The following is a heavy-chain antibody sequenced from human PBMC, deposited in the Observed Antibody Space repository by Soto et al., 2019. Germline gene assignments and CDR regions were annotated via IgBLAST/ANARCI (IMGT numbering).Heavy chain of an antibody. CDR2: ISYDGSNK. CDR3: AKDLPTGARRGQCGDV. CDR1: GFTFSSYG. D-gene: IGHD4-17*01. Sequence: QVQLVESGGGVVQPGRSLRLSCEASGFTFSSYGMHWVRQAPGKGLEWVAFISYDGSNKYYADSVKGRFTISRDNSKNTGYRQMDSRRAEDTAVYYCAKDLPTGARRGQCGDVWGQGTTVTXSS. J-gene: IGHJ6*02. V-gene: IGHV3-30*18.